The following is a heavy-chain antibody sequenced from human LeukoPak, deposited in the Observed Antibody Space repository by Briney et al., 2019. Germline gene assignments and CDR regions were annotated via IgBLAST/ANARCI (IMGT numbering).Heavy chain of an antibody. J-gene: IGHJ4*02. Sequence: SVKVSCKASGGTFSSYAISWVRQAPGQGLEWMGRIIPIFGTANYAQKFQGRVTITTDESTSTAYMELSSLRSEDTAVYYCAREIRYFDWLVPYYFDYWGQGTLVAVSS. D-gene: IGHD3-9*01. CDR2: IIPIFGTA. CDR3: AREIRYFDWLVPYYFDY. V-gene: IGHV1-69*05. CDR1: GGTFSSYA.